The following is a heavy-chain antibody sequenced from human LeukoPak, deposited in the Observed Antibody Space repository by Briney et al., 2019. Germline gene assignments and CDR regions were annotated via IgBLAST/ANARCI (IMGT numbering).Heavy chain of an antibody. CDR3: ARLYNGRYGSTSLDAFDI. CDR2: IYPGDSDT. D-gene: IGHD2-2*01. Sequence: GESLKISCKGSGYSFTSYWIGWVRQMPGKGLEWMGIIYPGDSDTRCSPSFQGQVTISADKSISTAYLQWSSLKASDTAMYYCARLYNGRYGSTSLDAFDIWGQGTMVTVSS. J-gene: IGHJ3*02. V-gene: IGHV5-51*01. CDR1: GYSFTSYW.